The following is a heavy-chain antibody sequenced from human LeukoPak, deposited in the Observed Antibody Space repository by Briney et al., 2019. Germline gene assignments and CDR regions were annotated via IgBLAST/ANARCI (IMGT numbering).Heavy chain of an antibody. CDR1: GYTFTSYG. CDR3: ARDGEGKYCSSTSCPRLNY. Sequence: ASVKVSCKASGYTFTSYGISWVRQAPGQGLEWMGWISAYNGNTNYAQKLQGRVTMTTDTSTSTAYMELRSLRSDDTAVYYCARDGEGKYCSSTSCPRLNYWGQGTLVTASS. V-gene: IGHV1-18*04. CDR2: ISAYNGNT. D-gene: IGHD2-2*01. J-gene: IGHJ4*02.